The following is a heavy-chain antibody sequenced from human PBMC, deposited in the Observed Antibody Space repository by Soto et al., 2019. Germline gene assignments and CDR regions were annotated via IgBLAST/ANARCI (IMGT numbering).Heavy chain of an antibody. V-gene: IGHV4-30-4*01. CDR2: IYYSGST. CDR3: ARVRGITIFGVVPIWFDP. CDR1: GGSISSGDYY. J-gene: IGHJ5*02. D-gene: IGHD3-3*01. Sequence: PSETLSLTCTVSGGSISSGDYYWSWIRQPPGKGLEWIGYIYYSGSTYYNPSLKSRVTISVDTSKNQFSLKLYSVTAADTAVYYCARVRGITIFGVVPIWFDPWGQGTLVTVSS.